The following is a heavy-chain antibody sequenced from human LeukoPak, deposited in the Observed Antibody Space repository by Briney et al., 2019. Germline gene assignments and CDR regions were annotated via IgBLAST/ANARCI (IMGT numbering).Heavy chain of an antibody. CDR1: GFTFSSCA. D-gene: IGHD6-6*01. V-gene: IGHV3-23*01. J-gene: IGHJ6*02. CDR2: ISGSGGST. Sequence: GGSLRLSCAASGFTFSSCAVSWVRQAPGRGLEWVSGISGSGGSTYYADSVKGRFTISRDNSKNTLYLQMNSLRAEDTAVYYCAREARYYYGMDVWGQGTTVTVSS. CDR3: AREARYYYGMDV.